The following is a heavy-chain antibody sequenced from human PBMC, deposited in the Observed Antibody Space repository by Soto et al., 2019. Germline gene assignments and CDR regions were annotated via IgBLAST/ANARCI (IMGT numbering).Heavy chain of an antibody. CDR3: ATVPPRYCSGTSCYTFDY. J-gene: IGHJ4*02. V-gene: IGHV3-23*01. D-gene: IGHD2-2*01. Sequence: EVPLLESGGGLVQPGGSLRLSCAASGFTFSSYAMSWVHQAPGKGLEWVSAISGSGGSTYYADSVKGRFTISRDNSKNTLYLQMNSLGAEDTAVYYCATVPPRYCSGTSCYTFDYWGQGTLVTVSS. CDR1: GFTFSSYA. CDR2: ISGSGGST.